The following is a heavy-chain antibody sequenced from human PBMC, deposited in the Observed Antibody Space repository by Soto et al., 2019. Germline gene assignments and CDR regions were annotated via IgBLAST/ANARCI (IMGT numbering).Heavy chain of an antibody. CDR1: GYTFTSYD. Sequence: QVQLVQSGAEVKKPGASVKVSCKASGYTFTSYDINWVRQATGQGLEWMGWMNPNSGNTGYAQKFQGRVTMTRNTSISTAYRELSSLRSEDTAVYYCARWDGSAYTGLEWSGYGGGGHYYYMDVWGKGTTVTVSS. CDR2: MNPNSGNT. CDR3: ARWDGSAYTGLEWSGYGGGGHYYYMDV. J-gene: IGHJ6*03. D-gene: IGHD5-12*01. V-gene: IGHV1-8*01.